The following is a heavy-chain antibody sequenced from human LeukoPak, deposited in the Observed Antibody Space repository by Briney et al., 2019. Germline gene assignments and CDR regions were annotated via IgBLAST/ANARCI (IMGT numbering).Heavy chain of an antibody. CDR1: GFTFSSCW. D-gene: IGHD3-10*01. CDR3: ARDATRGGDFDY. CDR2: IQEHGGDK. V-gene: IGHV3-7*05. J-gene: IGHJ4*02. Sequence: PGGSLRLSCAASGFTFSSCWMAWVRQAPGKGLEWVANIQEHGGDKYYVDSVKGRFTISRDNAKNSLYLQMTSLRAEDTAVYYCARDATRGGDFDYWGQGTLVTVSS.